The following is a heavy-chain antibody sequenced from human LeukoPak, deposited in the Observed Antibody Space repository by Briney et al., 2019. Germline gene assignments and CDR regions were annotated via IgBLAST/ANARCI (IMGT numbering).Heavy chain of an antibody. CDR2: ISGSGGST. J-gene: IGHJ6*03. D-gene: IGHD3-3*01. CDR3: ARGPRITIFGVVRSSDYYYMDV. Sequence: GGSLRLSCAASGFTFSSYAMSWVRQAPGKGLEWVSAISGSGGSTYYADSVKGRFTISRDNSKNTLYLQMNSLRAEDTAVYYCARGPRITIFGVVRSSDYYYMDVWGKGTTVTVSS. V-gene: IGHV3-23*01. CDR1: GFTFSSYA.